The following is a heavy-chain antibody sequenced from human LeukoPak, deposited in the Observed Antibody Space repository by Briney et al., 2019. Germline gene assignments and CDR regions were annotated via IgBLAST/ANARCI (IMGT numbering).Heavy chain of an antibody. CDR2: IKQDGSEK. V-gene: IGHV3-7*01. Sequence: GGSLRLSCAASGFTFSTYWMTWVRQAPGTGLEWVANIKQDGSEKYYVEPVKGRFTISRDNAKNSLYLHMNSLRVEDTAVYYCARSASWDRGYWGQGTLVTVSS. CDR1: GFTFSTYW. D-gene: IGHD2-2*01. CDR3: ARSASWDRGY. J-gene: IGHJ1*01.